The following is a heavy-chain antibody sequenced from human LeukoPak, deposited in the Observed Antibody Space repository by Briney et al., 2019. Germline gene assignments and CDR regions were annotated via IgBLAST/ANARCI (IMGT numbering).Heavy chain of an antibody. Sequence: ASVKVSCKTSGYTFRSSGISWVRQAPGRGLEWMGWISAFNGDIHPAQKFQDRVNLTTGTSTSTAYMELRSLRSDDTAVYYCAKDYNYVPDYWGQGTLITVSS. V-gene: IGHV1-18*01. CDR3: AKDYNYVPDY. CDR1: GYTFRSSG. D-gene: IGHD5-24*01. J-gene: IGHJ4*02. CDR2: ISAFNGDI.